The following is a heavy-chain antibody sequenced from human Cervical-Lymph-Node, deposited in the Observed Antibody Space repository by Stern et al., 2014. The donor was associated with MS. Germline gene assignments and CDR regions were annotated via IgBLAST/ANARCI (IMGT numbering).Heavy chain of an antibody. Sequence: VQLAESGAEVKKPGASVKVSCKASGYTFSTYHMHWVRQAPGQGLEWRGTINPSGGGTNSAQKFQGRVTMTRDTSTSTVYMELSSLRSGDTALYYCTRDSGNTGWYYFDYWGQGTLVTVSS. J-gene: IGHJ4*02. CDR2: INPSGGGT. V-gene: IGHV1-46*01. CDR1: GYTFSTYH. CDR3: TRDSGNTGWYYFDY. D-gene: IGHD6-19*01.